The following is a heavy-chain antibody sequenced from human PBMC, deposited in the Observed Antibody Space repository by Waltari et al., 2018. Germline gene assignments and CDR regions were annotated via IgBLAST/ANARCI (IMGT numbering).Heavy chain of an antibody. CDR1: GGSFSGYY. J-gene: IGHJ4*02. Sequence: QVQLQQWGAGLLKPSETLSLTCAVYGGSFSGYYWSWIRQPPGKGLEWIGEINHSGSTNYNPSLKSRVTISVDTSKNQFSLKLSSVTAADTAVYYCARGLGGIGNFDYWGQGTLVTVSS. V-gene: IGHV4-34*01. CDR2: INHSGST. D-gene: IGHD6-13*01. CDR3: ARGLGGIGNFDY.